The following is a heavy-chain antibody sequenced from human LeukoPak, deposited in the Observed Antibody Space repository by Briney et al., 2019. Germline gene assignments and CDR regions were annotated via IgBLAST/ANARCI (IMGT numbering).Heavy chain of an antibody. CDR2: IYYSGST. V-gene: IGHV4-39*07. CDR3: AGYTTTPSYYDYMDV. D-gene: IGHD5-24*01. CDR1: GGSISSSRYF. J-gene: IGHJ6*03. Sequence: SETLSLTCTVSGGSISSSRYFWGWIRQPPGKGLEWIGTIYYSGSTYHNPSLKSRVTISVDTSKSQFSLKLSSVTAADTAVYYCAGYTTTPSYYDYMDVWGKGTTVTVSS.